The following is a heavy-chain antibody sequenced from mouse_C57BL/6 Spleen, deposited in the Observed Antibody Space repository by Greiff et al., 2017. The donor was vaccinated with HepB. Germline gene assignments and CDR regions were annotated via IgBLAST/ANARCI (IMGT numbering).Heavy chain of an antibody. CDR2: INPNNGGT. V-gene: IGHV1-18*01. D-gene: IGHD2-3*01. Sequence: VQLKESGPELVKPGASVKIPCKASGYTFTDYNMDWVKQSHGKSLEWIGDINPNNGGTIYNQKFKGKATLTVDKSSSTAYMELRSLTSEDTAVYYCARVYDGYPTYYFDYWGQGTTLTVSS. CDR1: GYTFTDYN. CDR3: ARVYDGYPTYYFDY. J-gene: IGHJ2*01.